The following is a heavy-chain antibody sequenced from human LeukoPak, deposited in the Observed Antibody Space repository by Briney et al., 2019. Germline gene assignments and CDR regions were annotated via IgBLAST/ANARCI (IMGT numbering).Heavy chain of an antibody. CDR1: GFTFSSYA. D-gene: IGHD6-13*01. CDR3: AREGRPIAAAGDY. V-gene: IGHV3-30-3*01. Sequence: PGGSLRLSCAASGFTFSSYAMHWVRQAPGKGLEWVAVISYDGSNKYYADSVKGRFTISRDNAKNSLYLQMNSLRADDTAVYYCAREGRPIAAAGDYWGQGTLVTVSS. CDR2: ISYDGSNK. J-gene: IGHJ4*02.